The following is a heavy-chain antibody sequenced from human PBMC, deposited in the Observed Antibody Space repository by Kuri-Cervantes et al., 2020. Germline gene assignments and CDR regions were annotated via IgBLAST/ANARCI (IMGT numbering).Heavy chain of an antibody. CDR3: ARDGFSYGMTSFDY. D-gene: IGHD3-16*01. V-gene: IGHV3-21*06. CDR2: ISDSSYYI. CDR1: GFTFSSYS. Sequence: LSLTCAASGFTFSSYSMNWVRQASGRGLEWVASISDSSYYIYYADSVKGRFTISRDNAKGSLYLQLEALRAADTAVYYCARDGFSYGMTSFDYWGRGTLVTVSP. J-gene: IGHJ4*02.